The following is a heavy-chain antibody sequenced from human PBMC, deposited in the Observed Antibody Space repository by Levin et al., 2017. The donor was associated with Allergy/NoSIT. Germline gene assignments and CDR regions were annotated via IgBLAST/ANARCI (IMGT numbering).Heavy chain of an antibody. Sequence: RAGGSLRLSCAASGFTFSSYAMSWVRQAPGKGLEWVSAISGSGGSTYYADSVKGRFTISRDNSKNTLYLQMNSLRAEDTAVYYCAKDGGSGSYRANWWFDPWGQGTLVTVSS. D-gene: IGHD3-10*01. V-gene: IGHV3-23*01. J-gene: IGHJ5*02. CDR3: AKDGGSGSYRANWWFDP. CDR1: GFTFSSYA. CDR2: ISGSGGST.